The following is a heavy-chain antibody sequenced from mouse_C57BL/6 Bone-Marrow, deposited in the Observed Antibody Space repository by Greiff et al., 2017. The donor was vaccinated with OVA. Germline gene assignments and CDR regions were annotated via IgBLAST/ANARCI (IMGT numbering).Heavy chain of an antibody. V-gene: IGHV5-12*01. CDR3: ARLDAMYY. CDR2: ISTGGGST. J-gene: IGHJ4*01. CDR1: GFTFSDFY. Sequence: EVKLVESGGGLVQPGGSLKLSCAASGFTFSDFYMYWIRQTPEKRLEWVAYISTGGGSTYYPATVKGRFTISRDNAKNTLYLQMSRLKSEDTAMYYCARLDAMYYWGQGTSVTVSS.